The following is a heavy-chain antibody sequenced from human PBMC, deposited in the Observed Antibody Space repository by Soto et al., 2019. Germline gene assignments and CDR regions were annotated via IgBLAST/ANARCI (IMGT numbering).Heavy chain of an antibody. D-gene: IGHD2-2*01. CDR2: IWYDGSNK. J-gene: IGHJ6*03. CDR1: GFTFSSYG. Sequence: GGSLRLSCAASGFTFSSYGMHWVRQAPGKGLEWVAVIWYDGSNKYYADSVKGRFTISRDNSKNTLYLQMNSLRAEETALYDWARERSEEVPAAMRFTYYFYYMDVWGKGTTVTVSS. CDR3: ARERSEEVPAAMRFTYYFYYMDV. V-gene: IGHV3-33*01.